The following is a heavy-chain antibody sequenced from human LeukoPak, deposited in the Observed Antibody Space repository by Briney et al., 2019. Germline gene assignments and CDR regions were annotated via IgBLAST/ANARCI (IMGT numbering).Heavy chain of an antibody. CDR2: IYYSGST. V-gene: IGHV4-59*01. CDR3: ARARGWSSVSDY. Sequence: SETLSLTCTVSGGSISSYYWSWIRQPPGKGLEWIGYIYYSGSTNYNPSLKSRVTISVGTSENQFSLKLSSVTAADTAVYYCARARGWSSVSDYWGQGTLVTVSS. D-gene: IGHD6-19*01. J-gene: IGHJ4*02. CDR1: GGSISSYY.